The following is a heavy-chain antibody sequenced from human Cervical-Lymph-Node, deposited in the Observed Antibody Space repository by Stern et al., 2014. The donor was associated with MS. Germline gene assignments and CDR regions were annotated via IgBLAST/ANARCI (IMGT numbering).Heavy chain of an antibody. Sequence: QITLKASGPTLVKPTQTLTLTCTFSGFSLSASGVSVGWIRQPPGKALEWLALISWDDDKRYSPSLKSRLTITKDTSKNQVVLTMTNMDPVDTATFYCARGNSTGYYRDWFDPWGQGTLVTVSS. D-gene: IGHD6-19*01. V-gene: IGHV2-5*02. CDR2: ISWDDDK. CDR3: ARGNSTGYYRDWFDP. J-gene: IGHJ5*02. CDR1: GFSLSASGVS.